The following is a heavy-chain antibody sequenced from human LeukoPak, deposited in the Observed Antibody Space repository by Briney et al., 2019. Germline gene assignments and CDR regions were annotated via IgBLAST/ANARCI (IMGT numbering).Heavy chain of an antibody. V-gene: IGHV5-51*01. CDR1: GYSFTSYW. J-gene: IGHJ3*02. Sequence: GESLKISCKGSGYSFTSYWIGWVRQMPGKGLEWMGIIYPGDSDTRYSPSFRGQVTISADKSISTAYLQWSSLKASDTAMYYCASTFYCGGDCYRAFDIWGQGTMVTVSP. CDR2: IYPGDSDT. D-gene: IGHD2-21*02. CDR3: ASTFYCGGDCYRAFDI.